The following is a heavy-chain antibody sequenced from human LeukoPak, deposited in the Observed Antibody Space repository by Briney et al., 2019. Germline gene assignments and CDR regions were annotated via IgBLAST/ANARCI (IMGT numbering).Heavy chain of an antibody. V-gene: IGHV2-5*01. J-gene: IGHJ3*02. CDR2: IYWNDDK. CDR3: AHSVPPSVVAIAFDI. CDR1: GFSLSSGVVG. D-gene: IGHD3-22*01. Sequence: ESGPTLVNPTQTLTLTCTFSGFSLSSGVVGVGWIRQPPGKALEWLALIYWNDDKRYSPSLKSRLTITRDTSKNQVVLTMTNMDPVDTATYYCAHSVPPSVVAIAFDIWGQGTMVTVSS.